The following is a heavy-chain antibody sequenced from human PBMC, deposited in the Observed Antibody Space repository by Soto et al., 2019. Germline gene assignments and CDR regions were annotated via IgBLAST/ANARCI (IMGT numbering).Heavy chain of an antibody. CDR3: VKDESINWYSGHFRH. CDR2: LNQDGSEE. CDR1: GFTFRSYW. Sequence: PGGSLRLSCATSGFTFRSYWMSWVRQAPGKGLEWVANLNQDGSEEQYADSVKGRFAISRDNAKNSLHLQMNSLRAEDTAFYYCVKDESINWYSGHFRHWGQGTLVTVSS. V-gene: IGHV3-7*03. D-gene: IGHD6-13*01. J-gene: IGHJ1*01.